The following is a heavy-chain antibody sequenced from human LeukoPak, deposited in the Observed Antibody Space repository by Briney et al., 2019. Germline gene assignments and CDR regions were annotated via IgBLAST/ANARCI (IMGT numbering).Heavy chain of an antibody. J-gene: IGHJ6*03. CDR3: AREGTDQYYYYYMDV. CDR2: IYYSGST. CDR1: GGSISSYY. Sequence: AETLSLTCTVSGGSISSYYWSWIRQPPGKGLEWIGYIYYSGSTNYNPSLKSRVTISLDTPKNQFSLKLSSVTAADTAVYYCAREGTDQYYYYYMDVWGKGTTVTVSS. V-gene: IGHV4-59*01. D-gene: IGHD3-10*01.